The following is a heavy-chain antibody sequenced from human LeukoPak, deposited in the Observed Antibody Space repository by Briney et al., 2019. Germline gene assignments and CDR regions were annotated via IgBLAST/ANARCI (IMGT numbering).Heavy chain of an antibody. V-gene: IGHV3-11*04. D-gene: IGHD3-10*01. CDR2: ISSSGSTT. Sequence: GGSLRLSCAASGFTFSDYYMNWIRQAPGKGLECVAYISSSGSTTYYADSVKGRFTISRDNANNSAYLQMNSLRADDTAVYYCAREGAGRGDFEYWGQGILVTVSS. CDR3: AREGAGRGDFEY. J-gene: IGHJ4*02. CDR1: GFTFSDYY.